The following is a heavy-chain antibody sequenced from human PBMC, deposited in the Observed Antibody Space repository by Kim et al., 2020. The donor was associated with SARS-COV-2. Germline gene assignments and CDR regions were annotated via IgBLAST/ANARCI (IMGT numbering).Heavy chain of an antibody. CDR3: ARGGYCSGGSCYSWFDP. V-gene: IGHV3-74*01. D-gene: IGHD2-15*01. J-gene: IGHJ5*02. Sequence: VKGRFTISRDNAKNTLYLQMNSLRAEDTAVYYCARGGYCSGGSCYSWFDPWGQGTLVTVSS.